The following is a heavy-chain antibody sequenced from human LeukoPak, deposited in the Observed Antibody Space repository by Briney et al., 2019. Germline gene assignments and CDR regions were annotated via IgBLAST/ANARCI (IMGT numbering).Heavy chain of an antibody. Sequence: GGSLRLSCAVSGFIVSSKYMSWVRQAPGKGLEWVSVIYSGGSTYYADSVKGRFTISRDNSKNTLYLQMNSLRAEDTAVYYCARGEWSSSPFDFWGQGTLVTVSS. D-gene: IGHD6-6*01. CDR3: ARGEWSSSPFDF. V-gene: IGHV3-53*01. CDR2: IYSGGST. J-gene: IGHJ4*01. CDR1: GFIVSSKY.